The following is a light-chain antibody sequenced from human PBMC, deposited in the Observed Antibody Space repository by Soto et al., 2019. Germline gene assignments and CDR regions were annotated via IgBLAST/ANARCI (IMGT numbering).Light chain of an antibody. V-gene: IGKV1-5*01. CDR1: QPISTW. Sequence: DIHMTQSQSSLSAALGDRVTITCRASQPISTWLVWYQQKPGKAPNLLIYDASSLESGVPSRFSGSGSGTEFTLTISSLQPDDFATYYCQQYKSYWTFGQGTNVDI. CDR3: QQYKSYWT. CDR2: DAS. J-gene: IGKJ1*01.